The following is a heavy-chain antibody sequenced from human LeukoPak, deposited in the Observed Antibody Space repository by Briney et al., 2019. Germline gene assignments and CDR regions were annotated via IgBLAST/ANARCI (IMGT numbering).Heavy chain of an antibody. CDR3: ARARGDDSSGYYYGYFDY. J-gene: IGHJ4*02. CDR2: INHSGST. CDR1: GGSFSGYY. V-gene: IGHV4-34*01. Sequence: PSETLSLTRAVYGGSFSGYYWSWIRQPPGKGLEWIGEINHSGSTNYNPSLKSRVTISVDTSKNQFSLKLSSVTAADTAVYYCARARGDDSSGYYYGYFDYWGQGTLVTVSS. D-gene: IGHD3-22*01.